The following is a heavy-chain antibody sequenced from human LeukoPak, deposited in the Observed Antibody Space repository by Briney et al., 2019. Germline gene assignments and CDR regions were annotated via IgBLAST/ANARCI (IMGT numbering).Heavy chain of an antibody. Sequence: SETLSLTCIVSGGSISSSIYYWAWVRQPPGQGLEWIGTVFYNGATQYSPSLRSRVTISIDTSTNQFSLKLTSVTAADTALYYCARGSGTMDAFDIWGQGTMVTVSS. CDR1: GGSISSSIYY. V-gene: IGHV4-39*07. CDR2: VFYNGAT. D-gene: IGHD1-7*01. J-gene: IGHJ3*02. CDR3: ARGSGTMDAFDI.